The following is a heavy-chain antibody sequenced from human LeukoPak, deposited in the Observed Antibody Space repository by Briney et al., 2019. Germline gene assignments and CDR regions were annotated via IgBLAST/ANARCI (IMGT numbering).Heavy chain of an antibody. CDR1: GFTFDDYG. CDR2: INWNGGST. J-gene: IGHJ6*03. V-gene: IGHV3-20*04. D-gene: IGHD2-21*02. Sequence: PGGSLRLSCAASGFTFDDYGMSWVRQAPGKGLEWVSGINWNGGSTGYADSVKGRFTISRDNAKNSLYLQMNSLRAEDTALYYCARDRSAYCGGDCYSGVYYYYMDVWGKGTTVTVSS. CDR3: ARDRSAYCGGDCYSGVYYYYMDV.